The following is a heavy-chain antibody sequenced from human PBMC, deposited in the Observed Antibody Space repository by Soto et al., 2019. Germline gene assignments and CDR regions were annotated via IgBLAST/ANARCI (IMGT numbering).Heavy chain of an antibody. CDR1: EFTFSTYT. CDR2: ISRYSDYI. D-gene: IGHD5-12*01. J-gene: IGHJ4*02. V-gene: IGHV3-21*01. CDR3: ARDVYDPVFDY. Sequence: EVQLVESGGGLVKPGGSLRLSCAASEFTFSTYTMTWVRQGPGKGLEWVSSISRYSDYICYADSVKGRFTISRDNAKNSVYLQMNSLRAEDTAVYYCARDVYDPVFDYWGQGTLVTVSS.